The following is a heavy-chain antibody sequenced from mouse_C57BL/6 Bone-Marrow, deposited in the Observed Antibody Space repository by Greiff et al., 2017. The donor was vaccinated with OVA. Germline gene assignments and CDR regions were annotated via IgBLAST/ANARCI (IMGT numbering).Heavy chain of an antibody. CDR2: IDPSASYT. V-gene: IGHV1-69*01. D-gene: IGHD2-3*01. CDR3: ATGWLLRERFAY. J-gene: IGHJ3*01. Sequence: QVQLQQPGAELVMPGASVKLSCKASGSNFTRHRMPWVKQRPGQGLEWIGEIDPSASYTNYNQKFKGKSTLTVDKSSSTAYMQLSSLTSEDSAVYYCATGWLLRERFAYWGQGTLVTVSA. CDR1: GSNFTRHR.